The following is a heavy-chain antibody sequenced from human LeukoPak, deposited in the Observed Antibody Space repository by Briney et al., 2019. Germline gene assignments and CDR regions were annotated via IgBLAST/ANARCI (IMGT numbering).Heavy chain of an antibody. CDR2: ISSSSSTK. V-gene: IGHV3-48*01. D-gene: IGHD1-26*01. Sequence: GGSLRLSCAASGFTFSNYAMTWVRQAPGKGLEWVSYISSSSSTKYYADSVKGRFTISRDNSKNTLYLQMNSLRAEDTAVYYCAKGSEWELPSKVDYWGQGTLVTVSS. CDR1: GFTFSNYA. J-gene: IGHJ4*02. CDR3: AKGSEWELPSKVDY.